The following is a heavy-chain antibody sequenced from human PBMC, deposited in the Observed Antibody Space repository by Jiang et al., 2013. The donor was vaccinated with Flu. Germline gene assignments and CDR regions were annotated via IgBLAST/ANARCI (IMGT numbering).Heavy chain of an antibody. Sequence: GLVKPSETLSLTCTVSGGSISSYYWSRIRQPPGKGLEWIGYIYYSGSTNYNPSLKSRVTISVDTSKNQFSLKLSSVTAADTAVYYCARNYGDYVWFDPWGQGTLVTVSS. V-gene: IGHV4-59*01. J-gene: IGHJ5*02. CDR2: IYYSGST. CDR3: ARNYGDYVWFDP. D-gene: IGHD4-17*01. CDR1: GGSISSYY.